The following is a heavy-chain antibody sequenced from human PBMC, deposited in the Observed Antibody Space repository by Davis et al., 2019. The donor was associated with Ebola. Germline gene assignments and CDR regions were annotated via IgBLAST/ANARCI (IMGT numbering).Heavy chain of an antibody. CDR3: ARGFNLRSGYYDSSGYYRHYYFDY. D-gene: IGHD3-22*01. CDR2: ISSSSSYI. J-gene: IGHJ4*02. Sequence: PGGSLRLSCAASGFTFSSYSMNWVRQAPGKGLEWVSSISSSSSYIYYADSVKGRFTISRDNAKNSLYLQMNSLRAEDTAVYYCARGFNLRSGYYDSSGYYRHYYFDYWGQGTPVTVSS. CDR1: GFTFSSYS. V-gene: IGHV3-21*01.